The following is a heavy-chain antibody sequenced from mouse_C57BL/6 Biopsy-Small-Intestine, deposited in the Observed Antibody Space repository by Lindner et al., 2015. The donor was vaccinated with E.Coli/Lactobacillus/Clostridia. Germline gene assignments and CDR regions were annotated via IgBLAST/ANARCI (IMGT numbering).Heavy chain of an antibody. CDR2: INPSTGGT. D-gene: IGHD2-10*01. V-gene: IGHV1-42*01. CDR3: ARSYYDNLDY. CDR1: GYSFTGYY. J-gene: IGHJ2*01. Sequence: VQLQESGPELVKPGASVKISCKASGYSFTGYYMNWVKQSPEKSLEWIGEINPSTGGTAYNQKFKAKATLTVDKSSNTAYMHLKSLTSEDSAVFYCARSYYDNLDYWGQGTTLTVSS.